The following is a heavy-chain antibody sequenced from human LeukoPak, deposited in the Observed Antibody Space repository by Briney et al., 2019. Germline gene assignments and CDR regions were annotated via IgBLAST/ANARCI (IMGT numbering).Heavy chain of an antibody. CDR1: GFTFSSYA. CDR2: ITSTGGTT. Sequence: GGSLRLSCAASGFTFSSYAMSWVRRAPGKGLEWVSAITSTGGTTYYAGSVKGRFTISRDNSKNTLYLQMNSLRDEDTAVYYCSTKDSSGYWDFDYWGQGTQVTVSS. CDR3: STKDSSGYWDFDY. D-gene: IGHD3-22*01. V-gene: IGHV3-23*01. J-gene: IGHJ4*02.